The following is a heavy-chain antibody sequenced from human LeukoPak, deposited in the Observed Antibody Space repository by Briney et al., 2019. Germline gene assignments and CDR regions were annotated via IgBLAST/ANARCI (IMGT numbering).Heavy chain of an antibody. Sequence: SETLSLTCSVSGGSIYSRPYEWGWIRQPPGKGLEYIGSFSSSGSTYYNPSLHSRVTISVDAFKNQFSLKLGSVTAADAAVYYCARHLPHGDGNKRGFDYWGQGTLVTVSS. V-gene: IGHV4-39*01. CDR3: ARHLPHGDGNKRGFDY. CDR1: GGSIYSRPYE. D-gene: IGHD5-24*01. CDR2: FSSSGST. J-gene: IGHJ4*02.